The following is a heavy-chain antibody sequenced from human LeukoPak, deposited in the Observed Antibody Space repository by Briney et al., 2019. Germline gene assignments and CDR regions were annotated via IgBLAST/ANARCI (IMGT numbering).Heavy chain of an antibody. CDR1: GFSVSGYW. CDR3: ASESQWIQIFDY. Sequence: GGSLRLSCAVSGFSVSGYWMTWVRQAPGKGLEWVANIKQDGSEKNYVDSVKGRFTISRDNAENSLFLQMNSLRAEDTAVYYCASESQWIQIFDYWGQGTLVTVSS. CDR2: IKQDGSEK. J-gene: IGHJ4*02. V-gene: IGHV3-7*01. D-gene: IGHD5-18*01.